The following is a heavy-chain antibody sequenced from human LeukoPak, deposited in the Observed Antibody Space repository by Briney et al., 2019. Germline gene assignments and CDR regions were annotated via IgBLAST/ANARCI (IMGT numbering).Heavy chain of an antibody. CDR3: ALHYDDSGSEYFQH. D-gene: IGHD3-16*01. CDR2: IVPVLGIT. CDR1: GDTFNDFA. V-gene: IGHV1-69*04. Sequence: ASVKVSCNASGDTFNDFAIAWVRQAPGQGLEWMGRIVPVLGITNYVERFQGRLTFSADRYTGTAHMELRSLTSDDTAVYFCALHYDDSGSEYFQHWGQGSLVTVSS. J-gene: IGHJ1*01.